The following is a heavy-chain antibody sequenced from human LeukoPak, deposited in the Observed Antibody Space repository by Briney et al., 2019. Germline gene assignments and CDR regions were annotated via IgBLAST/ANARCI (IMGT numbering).Heavy chain of an antibody. V-gene: IGHV3-7*01. CDR1: GFSFRVNW. CDR3: AKEGY. Sequence: GGSLRLSCAASGFSFRVNWMSWVRQAPGKGPEWVASIKKDESEKYYVDSVSGRFTISRDNAKNSLYLQMNSLRVEDTAVYYCAKEGYWGRGTLVTVSS. CDR2: IKKDESEK. J-gene: IGHJ4*02.